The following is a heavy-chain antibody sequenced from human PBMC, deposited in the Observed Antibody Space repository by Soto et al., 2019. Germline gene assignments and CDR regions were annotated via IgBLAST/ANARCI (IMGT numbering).Heavy chain of an antibody. CDR1: GFTFSSYA. V-gene: IGHV3-30-3*01. D-gene: IGHD7-27*01. CDR3: ARALGIHDAFDI. J-gene: IGHJ3*02. Sequence: GGSLRLSCAASGFTFSSYAMHWVRQAPGKGLEWVAVISYDGSNKYYADSVKGRFTISRDNSKNTLYLQMNSLRAEDTAVYYRARALGIHDAFDIWGQGTMVTVSS. CDR2: ISYDGSNK.